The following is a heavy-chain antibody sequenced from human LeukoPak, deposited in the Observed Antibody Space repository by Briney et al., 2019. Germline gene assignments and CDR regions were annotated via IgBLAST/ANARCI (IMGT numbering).Heavy chain of an antibody. CDR1: GLTFDDYA. CDR3: AKDPSPYFYGSGSSMDV. Sequence: GGSLRLSCAASGLTFDDYAMHWVRQAPGKGLEWVSGISWNSGSIGYADSVKGRFTISRDNAKNSMYLQMNSLRAEDTALYYCAKDPSPYFYGSGSSMDVWGQGTTLTVSS. CDR2: ISWNSGSI. J-gene: IGHJ6*02. D-gene: IGHD3-10*01. V-gene: IGHV3-9*01.